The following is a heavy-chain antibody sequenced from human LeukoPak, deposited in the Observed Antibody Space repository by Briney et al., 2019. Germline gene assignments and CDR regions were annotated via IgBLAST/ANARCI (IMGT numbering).Heavy chain of an antibody. J-gene: IGHJ4*02. V-gene: IGHV3-23*01. Sequence: PGGSLRLSCPVSGFTFSDYAITWVRQAPGKGLEWVSSIFAGGGAALYADSVRGRFTIFRDDSKSTLFLQMHSLRAEDTAIYYCAKNYYDRRGPYSWVFDYWGQGTLVTVCS. CDR2: IFAGGGAA. CDR1: GFTFSDYA. D-gene: IGHD3-22*01. CDR3: AKNYYDRRGPYSWVFDY.